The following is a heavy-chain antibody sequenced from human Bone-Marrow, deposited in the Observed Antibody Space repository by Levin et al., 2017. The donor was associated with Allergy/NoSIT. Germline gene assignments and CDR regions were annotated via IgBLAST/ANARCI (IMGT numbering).Heavy chain of an antibody. CDR1: GFTFSSYA. CDR2: ISGSGTIT. J-gene: IGHJ4*02. V-gene: IGHV3-23*01. Sequence: GESLKISCAASGFTFSSYAMSWVRQAPGKGLEWVSSISGSGTITHYAESVKGRFTVSRDISKNMLHLQMNSLRAEDTAIYFCAKEGLAVAGYYFDSWGQGTLVTVSS. D-gene: IGHD6-19*01. CDR3: AKEGLAVAGYYFDS.